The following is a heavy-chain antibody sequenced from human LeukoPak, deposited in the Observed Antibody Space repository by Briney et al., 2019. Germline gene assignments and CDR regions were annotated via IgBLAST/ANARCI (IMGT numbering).Heavy chain of an antibody. Sequence: GGSLRLSCAASGFAFPNYAMSWVRQAPGKGLEWVSAISGSGSNTYYADSVEGRFTISRDNSKNTLYLQLNSLRAEDTAAFYCAKGVCGSIACHLDYWGQGTLVTVSS. V-gene: IGHV3-23*01. CDR2: ISGSGSNT. J-gene: IGHJ4*02. D-gene: IGHD2-2*01. CDR3: AKGVCGSIACHLDY. CDR1: GFAFPNYA.